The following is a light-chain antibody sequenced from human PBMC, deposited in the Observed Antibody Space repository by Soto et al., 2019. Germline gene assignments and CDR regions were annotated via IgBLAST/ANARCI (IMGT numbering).Light chain of an antibody. J-gene: IGKJ5*01. V-gene: IGKV1-27*01. Sequence: DIQMNQSPSSLSASVGDRVTITCRASQGISNYLAWYQQKPGKVPKLLIYAASTLQSGVPSRFSGSGSGTDFTLTISSLQPEDVATYYCQKYNSAAITFGQGTRLEIK. CDR3: QKYNSAAIT. CDR1: QGISNY. CDR2: AAS.